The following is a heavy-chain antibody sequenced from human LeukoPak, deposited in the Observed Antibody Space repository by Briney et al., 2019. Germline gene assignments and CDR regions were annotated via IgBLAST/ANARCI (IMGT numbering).Heavy chain of an antibody. Sequence: SETLSLTCTVSGGSISSYYWSWIRQPPGKGLEWIGYIYYSGSTNYNPSLKGRVTISVDTSKNQFSLKLSSVTAADTAVYYCARGRTDIVVVVAATDLAFDIWGQGTMVTVSS. CDR2: IYYSGST. CDR1: GGSISSYY. CDR3: ARGRTDIVVVVAATDLAFDI. J-gene: IGHJ3*02. V-gene: IGHV4-59*13. D-gene: IGHD2-15*01.